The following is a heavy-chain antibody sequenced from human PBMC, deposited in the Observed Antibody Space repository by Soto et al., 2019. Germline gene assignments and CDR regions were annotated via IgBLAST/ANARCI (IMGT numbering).Heavy chain of an antibody. CDR1: GFPFSDYY. J-gene: IGHJ4*02. CDR3: ARDLGYFDSSGYFDY. CDR2: ISSSVSTI. D-gene: IGHD3-22*01. Sequence: GGSLILSCAASGFPFSDYYMSWIRQAPGKGLEWVSFISSSVSTIYYADSVKGRFTISRDNAKNSLYLQMNSLRAEDTAVYYCARDLGYFDSSGYFDYWGQGTLVTVSS. V-gene: IGHV3-11*01.